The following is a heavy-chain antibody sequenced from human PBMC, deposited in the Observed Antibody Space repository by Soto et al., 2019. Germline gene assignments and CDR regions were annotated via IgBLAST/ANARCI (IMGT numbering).Heavy chain of an antibody. V-gene: IGHV3-48*01. Sequence: EVQLVESGGGLVQPGGSLRLSCAASGFTFSSYSMNWVRQAPGKGLEWVSYISSTSSTIYYADSVMGRFTISRDNGKNSLFLQMNSLRAEDTAVYYCAREPAMDVWCKGTTVTVSS. CDR2: ISSTSSTI. CDR1: GFTFSSYS. CDR3: AREPAMDV. J-gene: IGHJ6*03.